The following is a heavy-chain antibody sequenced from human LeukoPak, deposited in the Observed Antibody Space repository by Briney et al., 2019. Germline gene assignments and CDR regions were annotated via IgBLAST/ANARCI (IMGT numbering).Heavy chain of an antibody. V-gene: IGHV3-53*01. J-gene: IGHJ3*02. Sequence: GGSLRLSCAASGFTFSSYAMSWVRQAPGKGLEWVSAIYKGGTPYYADSVKGRFTISRDNSKNTLYLQMNNLRAEDTAVYYCARDQSAYGGAFDIWGQGAMATVSS. CDR2: IYKGGTP. CDR1: GFTFSSYA. CDR3: ARDQSAYGGAFDI. D-gene: IGHD3-10*01.